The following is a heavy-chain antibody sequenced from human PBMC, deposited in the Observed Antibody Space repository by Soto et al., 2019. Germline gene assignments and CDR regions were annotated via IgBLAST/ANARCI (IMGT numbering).Heavy chain of an antibody. CDR3: AKNQPKWCMLCLDY. CDR2: ISGSGGST. V-gene: IGHV3-23*01. J-gene: IGHJ4*02. D-gene: IGHD2-8*01. Sequence: GGSLRLSCAASGFTFSSYAMSWVRQAPGKGLEWVLAISGSGGSTYYADSVKGRLPISRDNSKNTLYLQMNSLRAEDTAVYYCAKNQPKWCMLCLDYWGQGTLVTVSS. CDR1: GFTFSSYA.